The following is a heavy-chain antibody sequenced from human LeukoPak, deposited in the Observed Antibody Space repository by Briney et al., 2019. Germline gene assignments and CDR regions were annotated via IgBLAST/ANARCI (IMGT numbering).Heavy chain of an antibody. CDR1: GYAFTRYG. CDR3: ARDRSSSWPFDY. CDR2: ISAYNGNT. Sequence: ASVTVSFTASGYAFTRYGISWVRQAPGQGLEWMGWISAYNGNTNYAQKLQGRVTMTTDTSTSTAYMELRSLRSDDTAVYYCARDRSSSWPFDYWGQGTLVTVSS. D-gene: IGHD6-13*01. V-gene: IGHV1-18*01. J-gene: IGHJ4*02.